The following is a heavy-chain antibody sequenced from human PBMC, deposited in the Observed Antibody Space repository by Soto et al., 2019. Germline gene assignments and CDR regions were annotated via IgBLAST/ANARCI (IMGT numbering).Heavy chain of an antibody. V-gene: IGHV3-21*01. CDR2: ITSGSSYI. CDR1: GFTFSGYT. Sequence: PGGSLRLSCAPSGFTFSGYTMNWVRQAPGKGLEWVSSITSGSSYIYYADSVKGRFTISRDNAKNSLYLQINSLRAEDTAMYYCARSSFDYWGQGTLVTVSS. CDR3: ARSSFDY. J-gene: IGHJ4*02.